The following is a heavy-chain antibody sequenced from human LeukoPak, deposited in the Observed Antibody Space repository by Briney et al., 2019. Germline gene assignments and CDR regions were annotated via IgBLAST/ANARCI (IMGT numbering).Heavy chain of an antibody. Sequence: SETLSLTSTVSGGSISSNTYYWGWIRQPPGKGLEWIGSIYYSGSTYYNPSLKSRVTISVDTSKNQFSLKLSSVTAADTAVYYCARDYQGGYGDKTVDYWGQGTLVTVSS. J-gene: IGHJ4*02. V-gene: IGHV4-39*07. CDR1: GGSISSNTYY. CDR3: ARDYQGGYGDKTVDY. CDR2: IYYSGST. D-gene: IGHD5-18*01.